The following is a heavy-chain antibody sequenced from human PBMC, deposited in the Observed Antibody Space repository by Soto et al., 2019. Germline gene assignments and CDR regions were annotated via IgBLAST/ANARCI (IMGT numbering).Heavy chain of an antibody. J-gene: IGHJ4*02. V-gene: IGHV1-2*02. CDR3: ARALSFGSGTFDY. Sequence: QVQLVQSGAEVKKPGASVKVSCKASGYTFNAYYIHWVRQAPGQGLEWKGCINPDSGGTKYAQKFQGRVTMTRDTSITTAYMDLSSLRSDDTAVYYCARALSFGSGTFDYWGQGTLVTVSS. CDR1: GYTFNAYY. CDR2: INPDSGGT. D-gene: IGHD1-26*01.